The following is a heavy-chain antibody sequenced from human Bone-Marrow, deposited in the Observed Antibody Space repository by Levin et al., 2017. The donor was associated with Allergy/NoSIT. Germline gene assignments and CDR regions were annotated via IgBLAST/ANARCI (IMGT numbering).Heavy chain of an antibody. Sequence: GESLKISCAASGFTFSSYAMHWVRQAPGKGLEWVAVISYDGSNKYYADSVKGRFTISRDNSKNTLYLQMNSLRAEDTAVYYCARVASIVVVITHFDYWGQGTLVTVSS. V-gene: IGHV3-30-3*01. CDR1: GFTFSSYA. CDR3: ARVASIVVVITHFDY. J-gene: IGHJ4*02. CDR2: ISYDGSNK. D-gene: IGHD3-22*01.